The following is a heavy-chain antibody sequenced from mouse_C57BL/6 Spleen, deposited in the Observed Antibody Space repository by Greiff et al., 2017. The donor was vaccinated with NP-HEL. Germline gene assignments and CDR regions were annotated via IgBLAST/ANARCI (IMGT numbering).Heavy chain of an antibody. CDR2: ISSGSSTI. CDR3: ATLPAMDD. J-gene: IGHJ4*01. Sequence: EVQLVESGGGLVKPGGSLKLSCAASGFTFTDYGMHWVRQAPEKGLEWVAYISSGSSTIYYADTVKGRFTISRDNAKNTLFLQMTSLRTEDTAMYYCATLPAMDDWGQGTSVTVSS. D-gene: IGHD2-1*01. V-gene: IGHV5-17*01. CDR1: GFTFTDYG.